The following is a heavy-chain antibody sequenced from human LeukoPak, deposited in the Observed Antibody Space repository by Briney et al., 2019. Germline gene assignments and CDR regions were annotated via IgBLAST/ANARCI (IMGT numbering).Heavy chain of an antibody. CDR3: AREPIPYCSSTSCPRDPWDP. CDR1: GGTFSSYA. Sequence: SVKVSCKASGGTFSSYAISWVRQAPGQGLEWMGGIIPIFGTANYAQKFQGRVTITTDESTSTAYMELSSLRSEVTAVYYCAREPIPYCSSTSCPRDPWDPWGQGTLVTVSS. D-gene: IGHD2-2*01. J-gene: IGHJ5*02. V-gene: IGHV1-69*05. CDR2: IIPIFGTA.